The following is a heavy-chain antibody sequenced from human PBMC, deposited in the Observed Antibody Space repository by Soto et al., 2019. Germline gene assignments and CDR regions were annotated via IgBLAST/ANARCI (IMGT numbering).Heavy chain of an antibody. V-gene: IGHV3-30*03. Sequence: GESLKISCAASGFTFNSYGMHWVRQAPGKGLEWVVVISFDGRNTYYADSVKGRFTISRDNSKNTLYLQMTSLRAEDTAVYYCARTSGYYLYDYWGQGTLVTVSS. CDR3: ARTSGYYLYDY. D-gene: IGHD3-22*01. CDR2: ISFDGRNT. CDR1: GFTFNSYG. J-gene: IGHJ4*02.